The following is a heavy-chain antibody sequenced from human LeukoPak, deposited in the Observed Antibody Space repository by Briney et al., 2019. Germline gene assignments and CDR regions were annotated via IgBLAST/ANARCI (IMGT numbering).Heavy chain of an antibody. CDR2: INHSGST. CDR1: GESFSGYY. V-gene: IGHV4-34*01. Sequence: SETLSLTCAVYGESFSGYYWSWIRQPPGKGLEWIGEINHSGSTNYNPSLKSRVTISVDTSKNQFSLKLSSVTAADTAVYYCASSVLGYCSGGSCYPSYWGQGTLVTVSS. D-gene: IGHD2-15*01. CDR3: ASSVLGYCSGGSCYPSY. J-gene: IGHJ4*02.